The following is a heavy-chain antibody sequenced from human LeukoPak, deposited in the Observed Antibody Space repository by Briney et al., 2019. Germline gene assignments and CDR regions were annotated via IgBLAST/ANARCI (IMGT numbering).Heavy chain of an antibody. CDR1: GFTVSSNH. J-gene: IGHJ6*03. CDR2: IYAGGNT. V-gene: IGHV3-53*01. CDR3: ARGSGSILYYYYMDV. D-gene: IGHD3-10*01. Sequence: GGSLRLSCVASGFTVSSNHMSWVRQAPGKGLEWVSVIYAGGNTYYADSVKGRFTISRDNSKNTLYLQMNSLRAEDTAVYYCARGSGSILYYYYMDVWGKGTTVTISS.